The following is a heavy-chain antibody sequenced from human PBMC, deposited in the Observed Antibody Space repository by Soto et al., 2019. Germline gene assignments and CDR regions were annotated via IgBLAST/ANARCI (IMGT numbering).Heavy chain of an antibody. J-gene: IGHJ4*02. CDR3: ARVRVVPGLYYFDY. CDR2: INPNSGGT. D-gene: IGHD2-2*01. CDR1: GYTFTGYY. Sequence: ASVKVSCKASGYTFTGYYMHWVRQAPGQWLEWMGWINPNSGGTNYAQKFQGWVTMTRDTSISTAYMELSRLRSDDTAVYYCARVRVVPGLYYFDYWGQGTLVTVSS. V-gene: IGHV1-2*04.